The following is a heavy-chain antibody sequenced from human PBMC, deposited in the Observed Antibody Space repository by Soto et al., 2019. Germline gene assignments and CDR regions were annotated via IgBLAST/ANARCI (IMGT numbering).Heavy chain of an antibody. V-gene: IGHV3-21*01. D-gene: IGHD2-2*01. Sequence: PGGSLRLSCAASGFTFSSYSMNWVRQAPGKGLEWVSSISSSSSYIYYADSVKGRFTISRDNAKNSLYLQMNSLRAEDTAVYYCARDIVVVPAAIPNAFDIRGQGTMVTVSS. CDR2: ISSSSSYI. J-gene: IGHJ3*02. CDR3: ARDIVVVPAAIPNAFDI. CDR1: GFTFSSYS.